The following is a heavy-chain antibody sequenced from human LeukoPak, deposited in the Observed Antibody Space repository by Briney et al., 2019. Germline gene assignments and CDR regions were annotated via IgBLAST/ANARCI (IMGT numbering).Heavy chain of an antibody. CDR2: ISAYNGNT. CDR1: GYXFTSYG. Sequence: ASVKVSCKASGYXFTSYGISWVRQAPGQGLEWMGWISAYNGNTNYAQKLQGRVTMTTDTSTSTAYMELRSLRSDDTAVYYCAREIESFGYCSGGSCYSISGWFDPWGQGTLVTVSS. D-gene: IGHD2-15*01. J-gene: IGHJ5*02. V-gene: IGHV1-18*01. CDR3: AREIESFGYCSGGSCYSISGWFDP.